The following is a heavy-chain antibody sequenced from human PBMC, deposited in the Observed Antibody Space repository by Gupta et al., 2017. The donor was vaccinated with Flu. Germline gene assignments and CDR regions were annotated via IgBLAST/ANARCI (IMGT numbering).Heavy chain of an antibody. J-gene: IGHJ4*02. CDR2: SNPQRGGT. CDR1: GYSFSAFQ. Sequence: QVQLLQSGSQIASPGASIKVSCEPSGYSFSAFQLHWVRQVPGQGLEWRGVSNPQRGGTDYARKFRGRVTMTADSSTSKVYMELSSLTSDDTALYFCARGLLDYGGQGTLVKVSS. V-gene: IGHV1-2*02. D-gene: IGHD2-21*02. CDR3: ARGLLDY.